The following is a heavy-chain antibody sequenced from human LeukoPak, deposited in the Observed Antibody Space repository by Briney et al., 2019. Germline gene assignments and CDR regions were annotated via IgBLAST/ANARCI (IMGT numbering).Heavy chain of an antibody. J-gene: IGHJ6*03. CDR2: IYYSGST. V-gene: IGHV4-39*01. CDR1: GGSISSSSYY. D-gene: IGHD3-9*01. CDR3: ARQPWGILTGYPYYYYYMDV. Sequence: SETLSLTCTVSGGSISSSSYYWGWIRQPPGKGLEWIGSIYYSGSTYYNPSLKSRVTISVDTSKNQFSLKLSSVTAADTAVYYCARQPWGILTGYPYYYYYMDVWGKGTTVTVSS.